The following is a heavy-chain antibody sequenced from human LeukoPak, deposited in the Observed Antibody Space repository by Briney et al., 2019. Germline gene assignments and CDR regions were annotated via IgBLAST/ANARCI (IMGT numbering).Heavy chain of an antibody. D-gene: IGHD3-22*01. CDR3: ARAAYYDSSGYYYGALYFDY. V-gene: IGHV1-46*01. CDR1: GYTFTSYY. Sequence: ASVKVSCKASGYTFTSYYMHWVRQAPGQGLEWMGIINPSGGSTSYAQKFQGRVTMTRDTSTSTVHMELSSLRSEDTAVYYCARAAYYDSSGYYYGALYFDYWGQGTLVTVSS. J-gene: IGHJ4*02. CDR2: INPSGGST.